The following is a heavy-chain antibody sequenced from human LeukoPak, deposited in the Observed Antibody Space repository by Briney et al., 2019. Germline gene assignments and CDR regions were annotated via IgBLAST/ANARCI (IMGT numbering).Heavy chain of an antibody. CDR1: GFTFHNYA. D-gene: IGHD3-22*01. CDR3: AKDRPNYHESNGHYYRRNGDS. CDR2: ISSSGDIT. V-gene: IGHV3-23*01. J-gene: IGHJ5*01. Sequence: SGGSLRLSCAASGFTFHNYAMSWVRQAPGKGLEWVSAISSSGDITFYADSVRGRFTISRDNSRYTLYLQTNSLRAEDAAMYYCAKDRPNYHESNGHYYRRNGDSWGQGTLVTVSS.